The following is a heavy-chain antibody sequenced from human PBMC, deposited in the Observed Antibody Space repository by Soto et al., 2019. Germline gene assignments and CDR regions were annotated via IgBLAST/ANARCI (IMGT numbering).Heavy chain of an antibody. CDR1: GFTFSSYA. V-gene: IGHV3-23*01. CDR2: ISGSGTST. D-gene: IGHD3-16*02. CDR3: AKDSRIMITFGGVIGVNDY. Sequence: GGSLRLSCAASGFTFSSYAMTWVRQAPGKGLEWVSAISGSGTSTYYADSVKGRFTISRDNSKNTLFLQMNSLRAEDTAVYYCAKDSRIMITFGGVIGVNDYWGQGTLVTVSS. J-gene: IGHJ4*02.